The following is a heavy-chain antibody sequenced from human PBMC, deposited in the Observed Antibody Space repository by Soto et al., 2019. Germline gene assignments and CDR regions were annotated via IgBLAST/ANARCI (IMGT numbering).Heavy chain of an antibody. D-gene: IGHD3-10*01. V-gene: IGHV4-4*02. J-gene: IGHJ4*02. Sequence: PSETLSLTCAVSGASVASDEWWNWVRQPPGKGLEWIGEMHHSGNTNYNPSLKTRVTISIDKSKNQFSLKLTSVNAADTAVYYCTRGGVACKNGHWGQGTLVTVS. CDR3: TRGGVACKNGH. CDR1: GASVASDEW. CDR2: MHHSGNT.